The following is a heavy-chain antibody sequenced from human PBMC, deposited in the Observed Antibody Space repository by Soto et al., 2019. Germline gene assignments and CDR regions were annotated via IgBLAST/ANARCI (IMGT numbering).Heavy chain of an antibody. CDR1: GGSFGKSA. J-gene: IGHJ4*02. CDR2: FIPVYRTL. V-gene: IGHV1-69*13. Sequence: SVKVSCKASGGSFGKSAINWVRQTPGQGLEWLGGFIPVYRTLNYAQKFRGRVTITADESTGTAYMTLSSLASDDTAVYYCATGVIWIGYFTVDSWGQGTRVTVSS. D-gene: IGHD3-3*01. CDR3: ATGVIWIGYFTVDS.